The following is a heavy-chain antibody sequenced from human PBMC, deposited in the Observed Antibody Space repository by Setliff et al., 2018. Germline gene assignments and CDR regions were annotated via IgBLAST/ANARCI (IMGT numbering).Heavy chain of an antibody. Sequence: PSETLSLTCAVSGYSISSGYYWGWIRQAPGKGLEWIASIYRSGSTYYNPSLKSRVTISVDTSKNQLPLKLSSVTASDTAVYYCARQLCSSGYCYATTFDYWGQGTLVTVS. CDR1: GYSISSGYY. D-gene: IGHD3-22*01. CDR3: ARQLCSSGYCYATTFDY. V-gene: IGHV4-38-2*01. CDR2: IYRSGST. J-gene: IGHJ4*02.